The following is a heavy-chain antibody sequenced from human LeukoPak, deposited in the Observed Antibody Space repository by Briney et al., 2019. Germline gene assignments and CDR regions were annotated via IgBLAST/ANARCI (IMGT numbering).Heavy chain of an antibody. J-gene: IGHJ4*02. V-gene: IGHV1-2*02. CDR1: VYTFTVCY. CDR2: INPNSGGT. D-gene: IGHD3-22*01. CDR3: ASVSYYYDSSGYNQY. Sequence: ASVKVSCKASVYTFTVCYMHWVRQAPGQGLEWMGWINPNSGGTNYAQKFQGRVTMTRDTSISTAYMELSRLRSDDTAVYYCASVSYYYDSSGYNQYWGQGTLVTVSS.